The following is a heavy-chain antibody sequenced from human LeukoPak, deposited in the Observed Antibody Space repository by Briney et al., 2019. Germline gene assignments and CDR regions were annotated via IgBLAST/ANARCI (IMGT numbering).Heavy chain of an antibody. CDR1: GGTFSSYA. J-gene: IGHJ6*03. D-gene: IGHD2-15*01. V-gene: IGHV1-69*06. CDR3: ARDAVVAATTRPYYMDV. CDR2: IIPIFGTA. Sequence: SVKVSCKASGGTFSSYAISWVRQAPGQGLEWMGGIIPIFGTAIYAQKFQGRVTITADKSTSTAYMELSSLRSEDTAVYYCARDAVVAATTRPYYMDVWGKGTTVTVSS.